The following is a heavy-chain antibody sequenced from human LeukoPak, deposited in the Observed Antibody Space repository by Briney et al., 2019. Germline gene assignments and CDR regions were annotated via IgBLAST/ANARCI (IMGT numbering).Heavy chain of an antibody. CDR3: ARLVGDVTTWDC. CDR2: IKQDESEK. Sequence: GGSLRLSCTASGFIFSNYWMSWVRQAPGKGLEWVASIKQDESEKYYVDSVKGRFTTSRDNAKSSLYLQMNALRGEDTAVYYCARLVGDVTTWDCWGQGTLVTVSS. J-gene: IGHJ4*02. CDR1: GFIFSNYW. V-gene: IGHV3-7*03. D-gene: IGHD1-26*01.